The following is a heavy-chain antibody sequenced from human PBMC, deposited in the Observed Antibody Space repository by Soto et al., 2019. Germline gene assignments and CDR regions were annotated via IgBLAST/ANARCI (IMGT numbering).Heavy chain of an antibody. J-gene: IGHJ3*02. V-gene: IGHV3-30*03. CDR2: ISYDGSNK. Sequence: PGGSLRLSCAASGFTFSSYGMHWVRQAPGKGLEWVAVISYDGSNKYYADSVKGRFTVSRDNSKNTLYLQMNSLRAEDTAVYYCAIPTKMATILDHFDIWGQGTMVTVSS. D-gene: IGHD5-12*01. CDR3: AIPTKMATILDHFDI. CDR1: GFTFSSYG.